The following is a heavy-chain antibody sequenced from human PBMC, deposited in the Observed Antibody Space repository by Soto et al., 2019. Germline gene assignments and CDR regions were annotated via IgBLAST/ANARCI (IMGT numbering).Heavy chain of an antibody. J-gene: IGHJ1*01. D-gene: IGHD2-21*01. CDR3: ARHPAVITPGYFQH. Sequence: QVQLVQSGDEVKKPGASVKVSCKTSGYTFSSYGISWVRQAPGQGLEWMGWISAYNGNRNYAQKLQGRVTMTADTSTGTAYMELRSLRSDDTAVYYCARHPAVITPGYFQHLGQGTLVTVSS. CDR2: ISAYNGNR. V-gene: IGHV1-18*04. CDR1: GYTFSSYG.